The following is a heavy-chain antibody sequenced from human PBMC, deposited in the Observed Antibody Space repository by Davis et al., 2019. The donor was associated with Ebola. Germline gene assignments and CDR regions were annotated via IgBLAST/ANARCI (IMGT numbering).Heavy chain of an antibody. Sequence: ASVQVSCTASGYTFTSYYMHWVRQAPGQGLEWMGIINPSGGSTSYAQKFQGRVTMTRDTSTSTVYMGLSSLRSEDTAVYYCARSGIFGVVISSYYGMDVWGKGTTVTVSS. J-gene: IGHJ6*04. CDR1: GYTFTSYY. CDR3: ARSGIFGVVISSYYGMDV. D-gene: IGHD3-3*01. CDR2: INPSGGST. V-gene: IGHV1-46*01.